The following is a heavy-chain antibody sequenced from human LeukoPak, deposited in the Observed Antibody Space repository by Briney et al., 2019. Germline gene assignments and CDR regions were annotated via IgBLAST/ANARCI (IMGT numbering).Heavy chain of an antibody. CDR2: MNPNSGNT. CDR3: ASSGGMVRGDIVAGGMDV. V-gene: IGHV1-8*01. CDR1: GYTFTSYD. Sequence: ASVKVSCKASGYTFTSYDINWVRQATGQGLEWMGWMNPNSGNTGYAQKFQGRVTMTRNTSISTAYMELSSLRSEDTAVYYCASSGGMVRGDIVAGGMDVWGQGTTVTVSS. J-gene: IGHJ6*02. D-gene: IGHD3-10*01.